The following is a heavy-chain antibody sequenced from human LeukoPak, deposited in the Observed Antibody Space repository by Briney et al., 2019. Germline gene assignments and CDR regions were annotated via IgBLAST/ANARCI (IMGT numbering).Heavy chain of an antibody. D-gene: IGHD5-12*01. V-gene: IGHV3-48*03. Sequence: GGSLRLSCAASGFTFSSYEMNWVRQAPGKGLEWVSYISSSGSTIYYADSVKGRFTISRDNAKNSLYLQMNSLRAEDTAVYYCAREAKGYSGYDCGYWGQGTLVTVSS. CDR3: AREAKGYSGYDCGY. CDR2: ISSSGSTI. CDR1: GFTFSSYE. J-gene: IGHJ4*02.